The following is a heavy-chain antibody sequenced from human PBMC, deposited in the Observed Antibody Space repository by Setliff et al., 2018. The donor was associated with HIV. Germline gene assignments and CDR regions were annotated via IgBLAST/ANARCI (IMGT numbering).Heavy chain of an antibody. CDR1: GFTFSSYA. D-gene: IGHD6-13*01. CDR3: ARDRGSSTWYFDY. CDR2: ISYDGRNK. J-gene: IGHJ4*02. V-gene: IGHV3-30*04. Sequence: SLRLSCAASGFTFSSYAMHWVRQAPGKGLEWLALISYDGRNKFYADSVKGRFTISRDNSRNTLYLQVSSLRAEDTAVYYCARDRGSSTWYFDYWGQGTLVTVSS.